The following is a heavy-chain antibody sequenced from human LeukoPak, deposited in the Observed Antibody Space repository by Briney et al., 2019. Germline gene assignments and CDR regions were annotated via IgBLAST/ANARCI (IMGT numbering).Heavy chain of an antibody. CDR2: ISLSGLT. CDR1: GGSISTTNW. J-gene: IGHJ4*02. V-gene: IGHV4-4*02. CDR3: SRENGAFSPFGF. Sequence: PSGTLSLTCAVSGGSISTTNWWSWVRHPPGQGLEWIGEISLSGLTNYSPSLNSRVTMSLDKPKNQLSLNLSSVTAADTAVYYCSRENGAFSPFGFWGQGTLVTVPS. D-gene: IGHD2-8*01.